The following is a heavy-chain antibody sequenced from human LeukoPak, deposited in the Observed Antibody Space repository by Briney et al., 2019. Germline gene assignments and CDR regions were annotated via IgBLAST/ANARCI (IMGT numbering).Heavy chain of an antibody. CDR1: GYIFSRCY. D-gene: IGHD6-13*01. J-gene: IGHJ4*02. V-gene: IGHV1-46*01. Sequence: ASVKLSCKASGYIFSRCYMHWVRQAPGQGLEWMGILNPDGGSTGYSQRFQDRITMTMDTSTNSFYMELRSLTSDDTAVYYCARDVAAAGTFGDYWGQGTLVTVSS. CDR2: LNPDGGST. CDR3: ARDVAAAGTFGDY.